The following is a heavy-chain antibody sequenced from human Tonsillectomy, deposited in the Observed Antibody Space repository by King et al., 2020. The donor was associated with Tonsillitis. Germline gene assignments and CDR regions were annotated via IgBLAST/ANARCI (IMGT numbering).Heavy chain of an antibody. Sequence: VQLVQSGAEVKKHGESLKISCKGSGYSFTNYWIGWVRQMPGKGLEWMGIIYPGDSYTRYSPSFQGLITISADKSISTAYLQWSSLKASDTAMYYCARSLNGDFDYYDYWGQGTLVTVSS. CDR1: GYSFTNYW. J-gene: IGHJ4*02. CDR2: IYPGDSYT. D-gene: IGHD7-27*01. CDR3: ARSLNGDFDYYDY. V-gene: IGHV5-51*01.